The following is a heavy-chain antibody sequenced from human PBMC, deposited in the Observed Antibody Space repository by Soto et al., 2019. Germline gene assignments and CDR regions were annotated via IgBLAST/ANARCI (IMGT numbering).Heavy chain of an antibody. CDR1: GFTFSSYA. V-gene: IGHV3-23*01. CDR2: ISGSGGST. J-gene: IGHJ4*02. CDR3: GLRGLSSGWYSFDY. Sequence: EVQLLESGGGLVQPGGSLRLSCAASGFTFSSYAMSWVRQAPGKGLEWVSAISGSGGSTYYADSVKGRFTISRDNSKNTLYLQMNSLRAEDTAVYYCGLRGLSSGWYSFDYWGQGTLVTVSS. D-gene: IGHD6-19*01.